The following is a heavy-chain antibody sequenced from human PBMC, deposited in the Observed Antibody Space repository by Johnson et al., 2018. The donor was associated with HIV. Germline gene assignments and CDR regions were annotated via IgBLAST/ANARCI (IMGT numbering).Heavy chain of an antibody. Sequence: VQLVESGGGVVQPGMSLRLSYADSGFTFSRENMHWVRQAPDKGLHWVAVISYDGSNKYYADSVKGRFTISRDNARNTLYLQMNSLRAEDTALYYCAKGGIATRFFDIWGQGTMVTVSS. CDR3: AKGGIATRFFDI. V-gene: IGHV3-30*18. D-gene: IGHD6-6*01. CDR1: GFTFSREN. CDR2: ISYDGSNK. J-gene: IGHJ3*02.